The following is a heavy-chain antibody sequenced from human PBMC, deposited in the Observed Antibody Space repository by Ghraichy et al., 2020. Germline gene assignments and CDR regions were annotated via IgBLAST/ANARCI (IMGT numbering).Heavy chain of an antibody. V-gene: IGHV3-23*01. Sequence: LSLTCAASGFTFSSYAMSWVRQAPGKGLEWVSAISGSGGSTYYADSVKGRFTISRDNSKNTLYLQMNSLRAEDTAVYYCAKEYDGGQNYYDSSGYYLGSQFDYWGQGTLVTVSS. J-gene: IGHJ4*02. D-gene: IGHD3-22*01. CDR2: ISGSGGST. CDR3: AKEYDGGQNYYDSSGYYLGSQFDY. CDR1: GFTFSSYA.